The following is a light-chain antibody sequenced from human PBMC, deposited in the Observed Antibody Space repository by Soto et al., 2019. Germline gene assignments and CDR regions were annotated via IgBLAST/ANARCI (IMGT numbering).Light chain of an antibody. J-gene: IGLJ3*02. CDR3: PSYDSSASWV. CDR1: SSNIGARYD. V-gene: IGLV1-40*01. Sequence: QSVLTQPPSVSGAPGQRVTISCTGSSSNIGARYDVHWYQQLPGAAPKLLIYGNNNRPSGVPDRFSGSKSGTSGSLAITGLQAEDEADYYCPSYDSSASWVFGGGTKLTVL. CDR2: GNN.